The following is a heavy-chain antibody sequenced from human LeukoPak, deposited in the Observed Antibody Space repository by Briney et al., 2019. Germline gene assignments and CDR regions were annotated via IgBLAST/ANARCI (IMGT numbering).Heavy chain of an antibody. D-gene: IGHD3-22*01. CDR1: GFRFGDYA. J-gene: IGHJ4*02. Sequence: PGGSLRLFYAASGFRFGDYAMNWVRQAPGKGLEWVGFIRSKTNGGTTEYAASVKGRFTISRDDSNSIAYLQMNSLRTEDTAGYYCAHDSSGYSYSSDYWGQGTLVAVSS. CDR2: IRSKTNGGTT. CDR3: AHDSSGYSYSSDY. V-gene: IGHV3-49*04.